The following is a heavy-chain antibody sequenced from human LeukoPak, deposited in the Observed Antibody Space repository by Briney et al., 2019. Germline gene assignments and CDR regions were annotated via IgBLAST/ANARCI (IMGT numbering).Heavy chain of an antibody. V-gene: IGHV1-8*02. CDR1: GGTFSSYV. CDR2: MNPNSGNT. D-gene: IGHD6-19*01. CDR3: ARDVAVAGVGAFDI. Sequence: ASVKVSCKASGGTFSSYVINWVRQATGQGLEWMGWMNPNSGNTGYAQKFQGRVTMTRNTSISTAYMELSSLRSEDTAVYYCARDVAVAGVGAFDIWGQGTMFTVSS. J-gene: IGHJ3*02.